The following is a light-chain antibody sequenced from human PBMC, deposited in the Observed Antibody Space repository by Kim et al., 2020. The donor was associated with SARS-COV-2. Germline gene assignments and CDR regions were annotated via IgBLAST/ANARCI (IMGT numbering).Light chain of an antibody. J-gene: IGLJ2*01. Sequence: GQSITIACPVTGSDVSGYNDGSWYKRHPGKDPIRRIYDVSNRPSGVSNRCSGSKSGNTDSLTISGLQAEDEADYYCSSYTGSSNLVFSGGTKLTVL. CDR2: DVS. V-gene: IGLV2-14*03. CDR3: SSYTGSSNLV. CDR1: GSDVSGYND.